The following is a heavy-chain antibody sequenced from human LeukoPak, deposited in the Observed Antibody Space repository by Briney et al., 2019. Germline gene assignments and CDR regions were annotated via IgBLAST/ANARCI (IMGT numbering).Heavy chain of an antibody. CDR3: AKEEYGDRRHSN. V-gene: IGHV1-2*02. CDR2: INPNSGGT. D-gene: IGHD4-17*01. Sequence: ASVKISCKASGYTFTGNYMHWVRQAPGQGLEWMGWINPNSGGTNYAQKFQGRVTMTRDTSISTAYMELSRLRSDDTAVYYCAKEEYGDRRHSNWGQGTLVTVSS. J-gene: IGHJ4*02. CDR1: GYTFTGNY.